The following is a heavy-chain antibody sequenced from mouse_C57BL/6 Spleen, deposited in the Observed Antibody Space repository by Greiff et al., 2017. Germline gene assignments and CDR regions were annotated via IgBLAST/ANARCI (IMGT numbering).Heavy chain of an antibody. V-gene: IGHV3-1*01. D-gene: IGHD2-4*01. CDR3: AGRYYEYDAAWIAY. J-gene: IGHJ3*01. Sequence: EVKLVESGPGMVKPSQSLSLTCTVTGYSITSGYDWHWIRHFPGNKLEWMGYISYSGSTNYNPSLKSRISITHATSTNHFFLKLNSVTTEDTATFYCAGRYYEYDAAWIAYWGQGTLVTVSA. CDR1: GYSITSGYD. CDR2: ISYSGST.